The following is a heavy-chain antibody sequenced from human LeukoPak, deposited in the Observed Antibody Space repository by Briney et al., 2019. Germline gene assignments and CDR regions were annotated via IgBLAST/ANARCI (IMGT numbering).Heavy chain of an antibody. Sequence: PGGSLRLSCAASGFTFSSYAMSWVRQAPGKGLEWVSTISSSSYIYYADSVKGRFTISRDNAKNSLYLQMNSLRAEDTAVYYCARARITGTTLPVDYWGQGTLVTVSS. V-gene: IGHV3-21*01. CDR3: ARARITGTTLPVDY. J-gene: IGHJ4*02. CDR1: GFTFSSYA. D-gene: IGHD1-20*01. CDR2: ISSSSYI.